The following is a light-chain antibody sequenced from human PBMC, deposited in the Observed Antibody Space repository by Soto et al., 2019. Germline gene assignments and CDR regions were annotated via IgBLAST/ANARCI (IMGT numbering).Light chain of an antibody. CDR2: DDN. CDR3: GSWDSSLSAYV. V-gene: IGLV1-51*01. J-gene: IGLJ1*01. Sequence: QSVLTQPPSVSAAPGQKVTISCSGSSPNIGGNSVSWYQQLPGTAPKLLIYDDNKRPSGIPDRFSGSKSGTSATLGITGFQTGDEADYYCGSWDSSLSAYVFGTGTRSPS. CDR1: SPNIGGNS.